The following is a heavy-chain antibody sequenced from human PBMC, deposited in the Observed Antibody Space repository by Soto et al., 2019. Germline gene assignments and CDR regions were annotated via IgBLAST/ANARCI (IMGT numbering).Heavy chain of an antibody. CDR3: AKDTQPGGWYYFDY. V-gene: IGHV3-23*01. D-gene: IGHD6-19*01. J-gene: IGHJ4*02. CDR2: ISGSGGST. Sequence: GGSLRLSCAASGFTFSSYAMSWVRQAPGKGLEWVSAISGSGGSTYYADSVKGRFTISRDNSKNTLYLQMNSLRAEDTAVYYCAKDTQPGGWYYFDYWGQGTLVTSPQ. CDR1: GFTFSSYA.